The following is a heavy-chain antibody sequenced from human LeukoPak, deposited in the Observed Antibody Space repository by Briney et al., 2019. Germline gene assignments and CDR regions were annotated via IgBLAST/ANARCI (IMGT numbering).Heavy chain of an antibody. CDR3: AKRQRQLVPDNWFDP. D-gene: IGHD6-13*01. V-gene: IGHV4-34*01. CDR1: GGSFSGYY. Sequence: SETLSLTCAVYGGSFSGYYWSWIRQPPGKGLEWIGEINHSGSTNYNPSLESRVTISVDTSKNQFSLKLSSVTAADTAVYYCAKRQRQLVPDNWFDPWGQGTLVTVSS. CDR2: INHSGST. J-gene: IGHJ5*02.